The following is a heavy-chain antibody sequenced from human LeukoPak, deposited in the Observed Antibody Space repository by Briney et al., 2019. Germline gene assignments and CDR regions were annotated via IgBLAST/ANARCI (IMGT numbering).Heavy chain of an antibody. Sequence: ASVKVSCKASVYTFTSYDINWVRQATGQGREGMGWMNPNSGNTGYAQKFQGRVTITRNTSISTAYMELSSLRSEDTAVYYCARPLDYYDTHAFDIWGQGTMVTVSS. V-gene: IGHV1-8*03. J-gene: IGHJ3*02. CDR2: MNPNSGNT. D-gene: IGHD3-22*01. CDR1: VYTFTSYD. CDR3: ARPLDYYDTHAFDI.